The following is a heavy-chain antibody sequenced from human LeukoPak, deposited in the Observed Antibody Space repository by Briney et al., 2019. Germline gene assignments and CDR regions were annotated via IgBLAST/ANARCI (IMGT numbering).Heavy chain of an antibody. CDR2: INSDGSST. J-gene: IGHJ4*02. CDR3: AKTGGRGDPFDY. CDR1: GFTFGSYW. Sequence: GGSLRLSCAASGFTFGSYWMHWVRQAPGKGLVWVSRINSDGSSTNYADSVKGRFTISRDNAKNTLYLQMNSLRAEDTAVYYCAKTGGRGDPFDYWGQGTLVTVSS. D-gene: IGHD2-21*02. V-gene: IGHV3-74*01.